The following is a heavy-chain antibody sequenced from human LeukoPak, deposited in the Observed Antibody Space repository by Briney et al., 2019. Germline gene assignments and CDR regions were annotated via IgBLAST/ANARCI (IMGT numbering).Heavy chain of an antibody. V-gene: IGHV3-74*01. CDR2: VNPDGSNT. Sequence: GGSLGLSCEASAFAFSSYYMHWVRQAPGEGLVWVSYVNPDGSNTNYADSVKGRFTISRDNAKNTLYLQMNNLRDDDTAVYYCARDQGMVNDAFDVWGQGTLVTVSS. D-gene: IGHD4/OR15-4a*01. CDR1: AFAFSSYY. J-gene: IGHJ3*01. CDR3: ARDQGMVNDAFDV.